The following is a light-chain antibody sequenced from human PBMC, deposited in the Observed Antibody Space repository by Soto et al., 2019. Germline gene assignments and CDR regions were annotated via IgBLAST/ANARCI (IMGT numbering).Light chain of an antibody. CDR2: RTS. CDR1: QSVSSTY. Sequence: EIVLPQSPGPLSLSPGERATLSCRASQSVSSTYLAWYQQKPGQAPRLLIYRTSTRATGIPDRFSGSGSGTDFTLTISRLEPEDFAVYYCQQFGSSVTFGQGTRLENK. J-gene: IGKJ5*01. CDR3: QQFGSSVT. V-gene: IGKV3-20*01.